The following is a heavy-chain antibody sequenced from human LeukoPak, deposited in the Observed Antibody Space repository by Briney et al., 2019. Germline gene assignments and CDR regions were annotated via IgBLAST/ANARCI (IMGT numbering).Heavy chain of an antibody. V-gene: IGHV4-4*07. D-gene: IGHD3-10*01. Sequence: PSETLSLTCTVSGGPIRSYWSWIRQPAGKGLEWIGRIYGSGSTDYNPSLKSRVTMSIDTSKNQFSLNLISVTAADTAVYYCARDSGTTGEVKFDPWGQGTLVTVSS. CDR3: ARDSGTTGEVKFDP. CDR1: GGPIRSY. CDR2: IYGSGST. J-gene: IGHJ5*02.